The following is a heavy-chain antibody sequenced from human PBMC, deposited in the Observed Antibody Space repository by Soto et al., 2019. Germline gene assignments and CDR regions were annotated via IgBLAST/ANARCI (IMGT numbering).Heavy chain of an antibody. J-gene: IGHJ4*02. CDR2: MYYSGGS. D-gene: IGHD4-4*01. CDR1: GGSISSRTFW. CDR3: ARHPRDDYNYGGSGIFDY. Sequence: QLQLQESGPGLVKPSETLSLTCSVSGGSISSRTFWWAWIRQPPGKGLEGIGDMYYSGGSYSSPSVKSRVTLSVDTSKNQLSLKLNSVTAADTAVYYCARHPRDDYNYGGSGIFDYWGQGTLVTVSS. V-gene: IGHV4-39*01.